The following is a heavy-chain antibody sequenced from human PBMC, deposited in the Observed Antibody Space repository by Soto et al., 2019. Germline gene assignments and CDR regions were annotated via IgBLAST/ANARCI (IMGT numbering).Heavy chain of an antibody. CDR2: ISYDGSNK. D-gene: IGHD2-15*01. CDR1: GLTFSRYG. Sequence: PGGSLRLSCAASGLTFSRYGMHWVRQAPGKGLEWAAHISYDGSNKHYADSVKGRFTISRDNAKNSLYLQMNSLRDEDTAVYYCARGYCSGGSCYSGDLFDYWGQGTLVTVSS. V-gene: IGHV3-30*03. J-gene: IGHJ4*02. CDR3: ARGYCSGGSCYSGDLFDY.